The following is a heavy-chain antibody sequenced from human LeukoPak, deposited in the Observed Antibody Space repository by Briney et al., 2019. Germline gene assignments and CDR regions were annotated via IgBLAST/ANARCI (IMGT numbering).Heavy chain of an antibody. CDR1: GGSISSYY. Sequence: SETLSLTCTVSGGSISSYYWSWIRRPPGKGLEWIGYIYYSGSTNYNPSLKSRVTISVDTSKNQFSLKLSSVTAADTAVYYCARGIAAAGLDIWGQGTMVTVSS. V-gene: IGHV4-59*01. D-gene: IGHD6-13*01. J-gene: IGHJ3*02. CDR3: ARGIAAAGLDI. CDR2: IYYSGST.